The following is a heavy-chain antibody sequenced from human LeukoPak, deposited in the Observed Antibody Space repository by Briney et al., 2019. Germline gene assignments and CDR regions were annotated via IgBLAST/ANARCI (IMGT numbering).Heavy chain of an antibody. V-gene: IGHV3-48*01. Sequence: GGSLRLSCAVSGFTFSTYIMNWVRQAPGKGLEWVSYISSSGGTMYYADSVKGRFTISRDNAKNSLYLQMNNLGVEDTAVYYCARDKRSVNWFDPWGLGTLVTVSS. CDR1: GFTFSTYI. CDR2: ISSSGGTM. CDR3: ARDKRSVNWFDP. J-gene: IGHJ5*02. D-gene: IGHD4-17*01.